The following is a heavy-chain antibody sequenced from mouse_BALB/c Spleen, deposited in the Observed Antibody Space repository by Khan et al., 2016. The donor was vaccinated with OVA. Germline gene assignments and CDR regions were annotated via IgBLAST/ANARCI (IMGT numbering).Heavy chain of an antibody. CDR1: GYTFTNYG. CDR2: INTYTGEP. J-gene: IGHJ3*01. V-gene: IGHV9-3-1*01. CDR3: ARSNCNYWFVY. Sequence: QIQLVQSGPELKKPGETVKISCKASGYTFTNYGMNWVKQAPGKGLKWMGWINTYTGEPTYADDFKGRFAFSLETSASTAYLEINNLKNEDTATYFCARSNCNYWFVYWGQGTLVTVSA. D-gene: IGHD2-1*01.